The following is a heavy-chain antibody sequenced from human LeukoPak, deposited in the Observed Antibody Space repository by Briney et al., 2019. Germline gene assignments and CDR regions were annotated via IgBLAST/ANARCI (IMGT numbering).Heavy chain of an antibody. D-gene: IGHD3-9*01. CDR2: INPSGGST. J-gene: IGHJ6*04. CDR3: ARATGARKMDV. V-gene: IGHV1-46*01. CDR1: GYTLTSYY. Sequence: ASVKVSCKASGYTLTSYYIHWVRQAPGQGLEWMGIINPSGGSTGYAQKFQGRVTMTRDTSTSTVYMELSSLRSEDTAVYYCARATGARKMDVWGKGTTVTVSS.